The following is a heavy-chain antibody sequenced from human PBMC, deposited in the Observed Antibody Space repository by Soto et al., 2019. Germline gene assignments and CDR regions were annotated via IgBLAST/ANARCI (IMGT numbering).Heavy chain of an antibody. CDR1: GFTFSSYS. CDR3: ARDASIAARLDY. D-gene: IGHD6-6*01. CDR2: ISSSSGYI. V-gene: IGHV3-21*01. Sequence: PGGSLRLSCAASGFTFSSYSMNWVRQAPGKGLEWASSISSSSGYIYYADSVKGRFTISRDNAKNSLYLQMNSLRAEDTAVYYCARDASIAARLDYWGQGTLVTVSS. J-gene: IGHJ4*02.